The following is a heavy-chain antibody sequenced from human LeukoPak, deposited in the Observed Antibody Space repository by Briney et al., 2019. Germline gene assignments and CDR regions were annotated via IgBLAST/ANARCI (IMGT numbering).Heavy chain of an antibody. CDR3: ARQGQPPTVWSGYLGPYYYYYYGMDV. V-gene: IGHV4-34*01. Sequence: PSETLSLTCAVYGGSFSGYYWSWIRQPPGKGLEWIGEINHSESTNYNPALKRQVTISVDASKNQFSLKLCSVPAADTAVYYCARQGQPPTVWSGYLGPYYYYYYGMDVWGQGTTVTVSS. CDR1: GGSFSGYY. J-gene: IGHJ6*02. CDR2: INHSEST. D-gene: IGHD3-3*01.